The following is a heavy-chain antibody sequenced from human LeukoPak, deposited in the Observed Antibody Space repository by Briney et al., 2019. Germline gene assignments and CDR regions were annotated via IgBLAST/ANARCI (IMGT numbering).Heavy chain of an antibody. Sequence: GASVKVSCKASGGTFSSYAISWVRQAPGQGLEWMGGIIPIFGTANYAQTFQGRVTITPDKSTSTAYMEMRILISEDTARYDCARVPNCSGGSCYPYYFDYWGQGTLVTVSS. V-gene: IGHV1-69*06. D-gene: IGHD2-15*01. J-gene: IGHJ4*02. CDR1: GGTFSSYA. CDR3: ARVPNCSGGSCYPYYFDY. CDR2: IIPIFGTA.